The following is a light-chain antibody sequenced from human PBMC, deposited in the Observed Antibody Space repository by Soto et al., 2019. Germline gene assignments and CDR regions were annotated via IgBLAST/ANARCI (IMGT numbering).Light chain of an antibody. CDR2: GAS. V-gene: IGKV3-20*01. Sequence: EIALTQSPGTLYFSPGERATLSCRASQSVTTSYLAWYQQKPGQALRLLIYGASRRATGIPDRFSGIGSGTDFTLTISRLETEDFGVYYCLQYGSSPLFAFGPGTKVDI. CDR3: LQYGSSPLFA. J-gene: IGKJ3*01. CDR1: QSVTTSY.